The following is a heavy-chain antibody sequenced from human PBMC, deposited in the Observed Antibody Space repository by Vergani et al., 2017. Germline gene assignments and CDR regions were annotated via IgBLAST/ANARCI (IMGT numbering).Heavy chain of an antibody. CDR2: IYYSGST. D-gene: IGHD3-22*01. V-gene: IGHV4-30-4*08. CDR1: GGSISSGDYY. J-gene: IGHJ3*02. Sequence: QVQLQESGPGLVKPSQTLSLTCTVSGGSISSGDYYWSWIRQPPGKGLEWIGYIYYSGSTYYNPSLKSRVTISVDTSKNQFPLKLSSVTAADTAVYYCARDISGGYYDSSGYLNAFDIWGQGTMVTVSS. CDR3: ARDISGGYYDSSGYLNAFDI.